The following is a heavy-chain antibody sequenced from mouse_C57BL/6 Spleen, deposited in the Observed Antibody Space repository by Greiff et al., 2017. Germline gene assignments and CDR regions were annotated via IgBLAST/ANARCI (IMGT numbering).Heavy chain of an antibody. CDR3: ARWYSNYVGAMDY. D-gene: IGHD2-5*01. CDR1: GYTFTNYW. J-gene: IGHJ4*01. V-gene: IGHV1-63*01. CDR2: IYPGGGYT. Sequence: QVQLQQSGAELVRPGTSVKMSCKASGYTFTNYWIGWAKQRPGHGLEWIGDIYPGGGYTNYNEKFKGKATLTADKSSSTAYMQFSSLTSEDSAIYYCARWYSNYVGAMDYWGQGTSGTVSS.